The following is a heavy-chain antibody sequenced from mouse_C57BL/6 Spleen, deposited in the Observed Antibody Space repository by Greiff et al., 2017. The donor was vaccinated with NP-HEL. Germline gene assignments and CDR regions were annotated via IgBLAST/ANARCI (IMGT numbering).Heavy chain of an antibody. J-gene: IGHJ4*01. CDR3: AREGYYGNYVYAMDY. Sequence: EVQVVESGGGLVKPGGSLKLSCAASGFTFSSYAMSWVRQTPEKRLEWVATISDGGSYTYYPDNVKGRFTISRDNAKNNLYLQMSHLKSEDTAMYYCAREGYYGNYVYAMDYWGQGTSVTVSS. V-gene: IGHV5-4*01. CDR1: GFTFSSYA. CDR2: ISDGGSYT. D-gene: IGHD2-1*01.